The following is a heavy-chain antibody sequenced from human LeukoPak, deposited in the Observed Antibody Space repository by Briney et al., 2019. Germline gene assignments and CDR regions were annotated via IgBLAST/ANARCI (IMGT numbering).Heavy chain of an antibody. CDR1: GGSISSGDYY. Sequence: SETLSLTCTVSGGSISSGDYYWSWIRQPPGKGLEWIGYIYYSGSTYYNPSLKSRVTISVDTSKNQFSLKLSSVTAADTAVYYCASIDGYSDYYFDYWGRGTLVTVSS. CDR2: IYYSGST. J-gene: IGHJ4*02. V-gene: IGHV4-30-4*08. CDR3: ASIDGYSDYYFDY. D-gene: IGHD5-24*01.